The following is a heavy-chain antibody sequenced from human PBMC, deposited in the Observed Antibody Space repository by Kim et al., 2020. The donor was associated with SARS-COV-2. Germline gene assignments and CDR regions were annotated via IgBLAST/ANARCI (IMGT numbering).Heavy chain of an antibody. D-gene: IGHD5-18*01. Sequence: YNPSHKSGVTISVNTSKNQFSLKLSSVTAADTAVYYCARGGGYSYGAIDYWGQGTLVTVSS. V-gene: IGHV4-34*01. J-gene: IGHJ4*02. CDR3: ARGGGYSYGAIDY.